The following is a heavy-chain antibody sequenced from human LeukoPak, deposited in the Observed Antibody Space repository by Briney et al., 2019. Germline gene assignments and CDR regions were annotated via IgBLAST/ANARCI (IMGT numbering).Heavy chain of an antibody. J-gene: IGHJ4*02. D-gene: IGHD6-13*01. CDR2: IYHSGRT. Sequence: SETLSLTCTVSGYSISSGYYWGWIRQPPGQGLEWIGNIYHSGRTYYNPSLKSRVTISVDTSKNQLSLRLSSVAAADTAVYYCASTGYSSSWYEGQIDYWGQGTLVTVSS. CDR3: ASTGYSSSWYEGQIDY. CDR1: GYSISSGYY. V-gene: IGHV4-38-2*02.